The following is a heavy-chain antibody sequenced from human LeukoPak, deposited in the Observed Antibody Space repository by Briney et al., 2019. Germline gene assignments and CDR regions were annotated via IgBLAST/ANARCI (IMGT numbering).Heavy chain of an antibody. CDR1: GFTFSRFS. J-gene: IGHJ4*02. V-gene: IGHV3-21*01. Sequence: GGSLRLSCAASGFTFSRFSMNWVRQAPGKGLERVSSISSSGTYIYYADSVKGRFTISRDNSKNTLYLQMNSLRAEDTAVYYCARGLYGDPVGFDYWGQGTLVTVSS. D-gene: IGHD4-17*01. CDR3: ARGLYGDPVGFDY. CDR2: ISSSGTYI.